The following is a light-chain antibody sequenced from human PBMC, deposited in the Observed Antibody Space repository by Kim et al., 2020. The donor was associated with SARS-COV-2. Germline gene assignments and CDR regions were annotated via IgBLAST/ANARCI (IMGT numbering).Light chain of an antibody. CDR1: NIGSKS. Sequence: SYELTQPPSVSVAPGKTARITCGGNNIGSKSVHWYQQKPDQAPVLVIYYDSDRPSGIPERFSGSNSGNTATLTISRVEAGDEADYYCQVWDSSSDLSYVF. CDR3: QVWDSSSDLSYV. V-gene: IGLV3-21*04. CDR2: YDS. J-gene: IGLJ1*01.